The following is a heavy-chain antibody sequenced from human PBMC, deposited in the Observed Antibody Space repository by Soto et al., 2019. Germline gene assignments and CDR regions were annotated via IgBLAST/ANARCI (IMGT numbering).Heavy chain of an antibody. J-gene: IGHJ4*02. CDR3: AKIGRFCSTTNCYEDFDY. CDR1: GFTFSDYA. CDR2: ISGRGYNT. D-gene: IGHD2-2*01. Sequence: GGSLRLSCATSGFTFSDYAMTWVRQAPGKGLEWVSGISGRGYNTYYADSVKGRFTISRDNSKNTLYVQMDSLRAEDTAVYYCAKIGRFCSTTNCYEDFDYWGQGTLVTVSS. V-gene: IGHV3-23*01.